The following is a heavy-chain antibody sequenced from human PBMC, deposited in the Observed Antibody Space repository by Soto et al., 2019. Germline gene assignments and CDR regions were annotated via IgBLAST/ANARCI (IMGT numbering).Heavy chain of an antibody. D-gene: IGHD5-18*01. CDR3: VKYEDTAIVQIDY. Sequence: GGSLRLSCAASGFTFSSYGMHWVRQAPGKGLEWVAVISYDGSNKYYADSVKGRFTNSRDNSKNTLYLQMNSLRAEDTAVYYCVKYEDTAIVQIDYWGQGTLVTVYS. J-gene: IGHJ4*02. CDR2: ISYDGSNK. CDR1: GFTFSSYG. V-gene: IGHV3-30*18.